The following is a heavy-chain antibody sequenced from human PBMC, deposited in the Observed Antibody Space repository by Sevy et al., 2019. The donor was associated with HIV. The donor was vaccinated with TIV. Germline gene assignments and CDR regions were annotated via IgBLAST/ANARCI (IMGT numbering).Heavy chain of an antibody. V-gene: IGHV3-48*03. CDR2: ISTSGSII. Sequence: GGSLRLSCAASGFTFSSYTMNWVRQAPGKGLEWVSHISTSGSIIHYEDSVKGRFTISRDNAKNSLYLQMNSLRAEDMAVYYCAREDGSRQYFQYWGQGTLVTVSS. D-gene: IGHD6-13*01. CDR3: AREDGSRQYFQY. CDR1: GFTFSSYT. J-gene: IGHJ1*01.